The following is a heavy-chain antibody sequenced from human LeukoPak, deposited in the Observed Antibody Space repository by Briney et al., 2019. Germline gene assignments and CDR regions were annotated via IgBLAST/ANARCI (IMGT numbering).Heavy chain of an antibody. V-gene: IGHV3-21*01. J-gene: IGHJ5*02. CDR1: GFTFSSYS. Sequence: GGSLRLSCAASGFTFSSYSMNWVRQAPGKGLEWVSSISSSSSYIYYADSVKGRFTISRDNSKNTPYLQMNSLRAEDTAVYYCARDDDPHYYDSSGYYNWFDPWGQGTLVTVSS. CDR2: ISSSSSYI. D-gene: IGHD3-22*01. CDR3: ARDDDPHYYDSSGYYNWFDP.